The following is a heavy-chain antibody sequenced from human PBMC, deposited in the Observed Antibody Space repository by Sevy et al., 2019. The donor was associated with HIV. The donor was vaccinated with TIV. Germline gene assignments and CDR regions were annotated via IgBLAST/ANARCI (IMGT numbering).Heavy chain of an antibody. Sequence: GGSLRLSCAASGFTFSSYAMSWVRQAPGKGLEWVSAISGSGGSTYYADSVKGRFTISRGNSKNTLYLQMNSLRAEDTAVYYCAKDPDRGELHVHFDYWGQGTLVTVSS. D-gene: IGHD1-26*01. CDR1: GFTFSSYA. V-gene: IGHV3-23*01. CDR2: ISGSGGST. CDR3: AKDPDRGELHVHFDY. J-gene: IGHJ4*02.